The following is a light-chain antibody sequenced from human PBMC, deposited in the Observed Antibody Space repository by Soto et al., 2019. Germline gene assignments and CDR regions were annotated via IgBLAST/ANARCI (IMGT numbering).Light chain of an antibody. CDR2: DVS. CDR1: SSDVGGYNF. CDR3: SSYTTTTSLVV. J-gene: IGLJ2*01. Sequence: QSALTQPASVSGSPGQSITISCSGTSSDVGGYNFVSWYQVHPGKAPRLILYDVSSRPSGVSYRFSGSKSANTASLNISSLQAGDEADSYCSSYTTTTSLVVFGGGTKVTVL. V-gene: IGLV2-14*03.